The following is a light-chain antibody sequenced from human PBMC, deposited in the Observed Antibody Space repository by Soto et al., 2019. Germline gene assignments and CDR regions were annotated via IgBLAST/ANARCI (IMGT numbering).Light chain of an antibody. CDR1: QSVSSYY. CDR2: GAS. CDR3: QQFLAT. V-gene: IGKV3-20*01. J-gene: IGKJ1*01. Sequence: EIVLTQSPGTLSLSPGERATLSCRASQSVSSYYLGWYQQKPGQAPRLLIYGASTRATGIPDRFSGSGSGTDFTLTISRLEPEDFAVYYCQQFLATFGQGTKVDIK.